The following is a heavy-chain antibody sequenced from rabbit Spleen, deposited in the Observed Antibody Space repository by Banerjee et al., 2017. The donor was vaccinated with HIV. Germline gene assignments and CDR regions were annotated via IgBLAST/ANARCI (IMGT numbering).Heavy chain of an antibody. CDR2: IDPVFGST. CDR1: GFTLSSYYM. CDR3: ARDAGSYDYIDVYFNL. D-gene: IGHD8-1*01. J-gene: IGHJ4*01. V-gene: IGHV1S45*01. Sequence: QEHLKESGGGLVQPGGSLKLSCKASGFTLSSYYMNWVRQAPGKGLEWIGYIDPVFGSTYYASWVKGRLTISKSSSTTVTLQMTSLTAADTATYFCARDAGSYDYIDVYFNLWGPGTLVTVS.